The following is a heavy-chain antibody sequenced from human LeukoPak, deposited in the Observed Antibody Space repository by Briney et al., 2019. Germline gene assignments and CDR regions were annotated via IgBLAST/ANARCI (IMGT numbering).Heavy chain of an antibody. Sequence: GESLKISCKGSGYSFTSYWIVWVRQMPGKGLEWMGIIYPGDSDTRYSPSFQGQVTISADKSISTAYLQWSSLKASDTAMYYCARHGGSSGYGDYYYYYMDVWGKGTTVTVSS. V-gene: IGHV5-51*01. CDR3: ARHGGSSGYGDYYYYYMDV. CDR1: GYSFTSYW. J-gene: IGHJ6*03. CDR2: IYPGDSDT. D-gene: IGHD5-12*01.